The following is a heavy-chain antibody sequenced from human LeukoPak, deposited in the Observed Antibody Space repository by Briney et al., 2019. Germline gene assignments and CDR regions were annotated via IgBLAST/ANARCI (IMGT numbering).Heavy chain of an antibody. V-gene: IGHV3-7*01. D-gene: IGHD6-19*01. J-gene: IGHJ4*02. Sequence: GGSLRLSCAASGFTFSSYWMRWVRQAPGKGLEWVANIKQDGSEKYYVDSVKGRFTVSRDNAKNSLYLQMNSLRAEDTAVYYCARVGPTLQWLDYWGQGTLVTVSS. CDR2: IKQDGSEK. CDR1: GFTFSSYW. CDR3: ARVGPTLQWLDY.